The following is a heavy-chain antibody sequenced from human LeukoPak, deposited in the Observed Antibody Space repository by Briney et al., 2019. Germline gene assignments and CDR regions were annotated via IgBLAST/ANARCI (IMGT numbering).Heavy chain of an antibody. V-gene: IGHV4-39*07. CDR2: VYFTGAT. CDR3: ARGHLRLWFGEYLNFFDP. D-gene: IGHD3-10*01. Sequence: PSETLSLTCSVSGGSISSKNYYWAWIRQPPGKGLEWIGSVYFTGATNYSPPLQSRVTISVDTSKNQFFLKLTSVTAADTAVYYCARGHLRLWFGEYLNFFDPWGQGTLVTVSS. J-gene: IGHJ5*02. CDR1: GGSISSKNYY.